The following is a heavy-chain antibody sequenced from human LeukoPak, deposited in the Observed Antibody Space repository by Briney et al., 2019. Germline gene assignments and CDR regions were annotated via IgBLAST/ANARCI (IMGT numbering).Heavy chain of an antibody. V-gene: IGHV4-38-2*02. CDR2: IYHSGST. J-gene: IGHJ6*03. CDR3: ARAGYSSGSYYYYYMDV. CDR1: GYSISSGYY. Sequence: PSETLSLTCTVSGYSISSGYYWGWIRQPPGKGLEWIGSIYHSGSTHFNPSLKSRVTISVDTSKNQFSLKLSSVTAADTAVYYCARAGYSSGSYYYYYMDVWGKGTTVTISS. D-gene: IGHD6-19*01.